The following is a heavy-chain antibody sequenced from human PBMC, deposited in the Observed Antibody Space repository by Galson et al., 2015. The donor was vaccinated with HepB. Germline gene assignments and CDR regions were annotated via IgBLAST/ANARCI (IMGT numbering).Heavy chain of an antibody. D-gene: IGHD5-12*01. Sequence: SLRLSCAASGLTFSSYGMHWVRQAPGKGLEWVAVIWYDGSNKYYADSVKGRFTISRDNSKNTLYLQMNSLRAEDTAVYYCARDNAGRRGYSGYVYWGQGTLVTVSS. CDR2: IWYDGSNK. V-gene: IGHV3-33*08. CDR3: ARDNAGRRGYSGYVY. J-gene: IGHJ4*02. CDR1: GLTFSSYG.